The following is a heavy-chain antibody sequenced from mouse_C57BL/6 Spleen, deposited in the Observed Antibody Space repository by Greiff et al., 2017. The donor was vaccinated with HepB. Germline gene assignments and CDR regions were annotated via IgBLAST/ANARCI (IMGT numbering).Heavy chain of an antibody. J-gene: IGHJ1*03. CDR3: ARNGPGSVSFDV. D-gene: IGHD6-2*01. V-gene: IGHV1-55*01. CDR2: IYPGSGST. CDR1: GYTFTSYW. Sequence: VQLQQPGAELVKPGASVKMSCKASGYTFTSYWITWVKQRPGQGLEWIGDIYPGSGSTNYNEKFKSKATLTVDTSSSTAYMQLSSLTSEDSAVYYCARNGPGSVSFDVWGTGTTVTVSS.